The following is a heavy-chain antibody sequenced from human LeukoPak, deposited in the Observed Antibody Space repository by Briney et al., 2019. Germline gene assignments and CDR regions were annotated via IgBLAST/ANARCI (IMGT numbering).Heavy chain of an antibody. D-gene: IGHD2-15*01. CDR3: ARELVDIVVVVGALTQPYYFDY. J-gene: IGHJ4*02. V-gene: IGHV4-61*02. Sequence: SQTLSLTCTVSGDSISSGSYYWSWIRQPAGKGLEWIGRIYTSGSTNYNPSLKSRVTISVDTSKNQFSLKLNSVIAADTAVYYCARELVDIVVVVGALTQPYYFDYWGQGTLVTVSS. CDR2: IYTSGST. CDR1: GDSISSGSYY.